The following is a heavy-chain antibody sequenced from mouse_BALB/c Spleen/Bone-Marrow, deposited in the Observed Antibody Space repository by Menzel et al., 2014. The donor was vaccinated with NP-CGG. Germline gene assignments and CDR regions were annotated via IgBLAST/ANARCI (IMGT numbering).Heavy chain of an antibody. CDR3: AKNYYYGYVAY. J-gene: IGHJ3*01. D-gene: IGHD1-2*01. CDR1: GFDFSRYW. V-gene: IGHV4-1*02. Sequence: EVQRVESGGGLVQPGGSLKLSCAASGFDFSRYWVTWVRQAPGKGLEWIGEINPDSSTINYTPSLKNKFIISRDNAKNTLYLQMSKVRSEDTALYYCAKNYYYGYVAYWGQGTLVTVSA. CDR2: INPDSSTI.